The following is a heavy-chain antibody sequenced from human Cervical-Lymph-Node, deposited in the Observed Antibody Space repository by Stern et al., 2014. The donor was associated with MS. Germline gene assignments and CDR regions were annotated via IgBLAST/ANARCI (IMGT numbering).Heavy chain of an antibody. Sequence: QVQLQESGPGLVKPSPTLSLTCTVSGGSISSGNYYWSWIRQHPGKGLEWIGSIYHRGRTYYNPPLKGRVTTSIDTSKNQFSLKLSSVTAADTAVYYCARGSREVLLPRFYFDYWGQGTLVTVSS. CDR3: ARGSREVLLPRFYFDY. J-gene: IGHJ4*02. V-gene: IGHV4-31*03. CDR2: IYHRGRT. D-gene: IGHD3-3*01. CDR1: GGSISSGNYY.